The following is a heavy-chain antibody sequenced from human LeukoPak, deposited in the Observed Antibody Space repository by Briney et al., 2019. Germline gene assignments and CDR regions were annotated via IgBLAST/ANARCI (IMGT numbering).Heavy chain of an antibody. CDR1: GGTFSSYA. Sequence: SVKVSCKASGGTFSSYAISWVRQAPGQGLEWMGGIIPIFGTANYAQKFQGRVTITTDESTSTAYMERSSLRSEDTAVYYCARDRMAWGYGHFRYPDAFDIWGQGTMVTVSS. CDR3: ARDRMAWGYGHFRYPDAFDI. CDR2: IIPIFGTA. V-gene: IGHV1-69*05. J-gene: IGHJ3*02. D-gene: IGHD5-18*01.